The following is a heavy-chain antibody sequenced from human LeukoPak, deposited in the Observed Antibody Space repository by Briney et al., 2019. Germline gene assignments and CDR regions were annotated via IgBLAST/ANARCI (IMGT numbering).Heavy chain of an antibody. CDR3: AREASGSNYDFWSGYSEWFDP. CDR1: GGTFSSYA. J-gene: IGHJ5*02. D-gene: IGHD3-3*01. CDR2: IIPIFGIA. V-gene: IGHV1-69*04. Sequence: SVKVSCKASGGTFSSYAISWVRQAPGQGLEWMGRIIPIFGIANYAQKFQGRVTITADKSTSTAYMELSSLRSEDTAVYYCAREASGSNYDFWSGYSEWFDPWGQGTLVTASS.